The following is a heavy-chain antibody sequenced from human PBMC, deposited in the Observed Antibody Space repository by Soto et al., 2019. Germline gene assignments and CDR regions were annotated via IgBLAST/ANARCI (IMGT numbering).Heavy chain of an antibody. CDR3: ARILLAAAGQPVGEYYYYYMDV. CDR1: GFSIRPSGLC. D-gene: IGHD6-13*01. Sequence: SGTTLVNPTQTLTLTCLFSGFSIRPSGLCESSIRHPQRKAQEGHARIEWDDDKDYSTSLKTRLTIAKDTSKNQVVLTMTNMDPVDTATYYCARILLAAAGQPVGEYYYYYMDVWGKGTTVTVSS. J-gene: IGHJ6*03. V-gene: IGHV2-70*11. CDR2: IEWDDDK.